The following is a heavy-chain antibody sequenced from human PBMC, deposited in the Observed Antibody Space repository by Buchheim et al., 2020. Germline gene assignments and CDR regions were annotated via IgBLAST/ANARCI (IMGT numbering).Heavy chain of an antibody. J-gene: IGHJ5*02. CDR2: NSPIFGTP. Sequence: QLQLVQSGAEVKKPGSSVKVSCKVSGGTYSGNDVSWVRQAPGQGLEWMGRNSPIFGTPNYAQRFQGRVSFTADTSTTTAYMELTSLISDDTAIYYCALEERAHTFGEGTNWFDPWGQGTL. CDR1: GGTYSGND. D-gene: IGHD2-21*01. CDR3: ALEERAHTFGEGTNWFDP. V-gene: IGHV1-69*06.